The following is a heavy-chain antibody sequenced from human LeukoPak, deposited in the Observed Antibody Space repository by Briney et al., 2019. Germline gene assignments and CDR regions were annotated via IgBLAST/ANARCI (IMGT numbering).Heavy chain of an antibody. D-gene: IGHD3-22*01. CDR1: GFTFSSYG. CDR3: AREDYDSSGYYYDPHYFDY. Sequence: GGALRLSCAASGFTFSSYGMHWVRQAPGKGLEEVAVRRYDGSNKYYADYVKGRLTISRDNSKNTLYLQMNSLRAEDTAVYYCAREDYDSSGYYYDPHYFDYWGQGTLVTVSS. J-gene: IGHJ4*02. V-gene: IGHV3-33*01. CDR2: RRYDGSNK.